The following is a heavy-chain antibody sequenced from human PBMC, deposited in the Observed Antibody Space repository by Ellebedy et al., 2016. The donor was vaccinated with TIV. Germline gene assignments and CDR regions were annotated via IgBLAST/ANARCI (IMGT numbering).Heavy chain of an antibody. CDR2: ISSSSSYT. D-gene: IGHD2-21*02. CDR1: GFTFSDYY. J-gene: IGHJ4*02. CDR3: AREGSGDSIDY. V-gene: IGHV3-11*06. Sequence: GGSLRLXCAASGFTFSDYYMSWIRQAPGKGLEWVSYISSSSSYTNCADSVKGRFTISRDNAKNSLYLQMNSLRAEDTAVYYCAREGSGDSIDYWGQGTLVTVSS.